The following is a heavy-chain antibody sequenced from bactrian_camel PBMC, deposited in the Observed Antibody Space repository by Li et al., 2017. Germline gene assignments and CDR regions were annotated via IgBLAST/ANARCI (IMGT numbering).Heavy chain of an antibody. V-gene: IGHV3S55*01. Sequence: VQLVESGGGSVQAGGSLVLTCAASGRLYDNWCVGWFRQGPTNEREAVATVDSTGRAYYSEAVKGRFTISMQTWFLQMRNLRPEDTALYRCAYNWNVSARTALETIIRPDEFGYWGDGTQVTVS. CDR1: GRLYDNWC. J-gene: IGHJ4*01. D-gene: IGHD1*01. CDR2: VDSTGRA. CDR3: AYNWNVSARTALETIIRPDEFGY.